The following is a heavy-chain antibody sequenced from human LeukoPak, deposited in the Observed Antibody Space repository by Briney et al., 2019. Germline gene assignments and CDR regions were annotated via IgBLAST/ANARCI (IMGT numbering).Heavy chain of an antibody. J-gene: IGHJ4*02. D-gene: IGHD4-17*01. CDR2: ISGRSGSS. CDR3: AKGHDYGDYAIYYFDP. V-gene: IGHV3-23*01. Sequence: GGSLRLSSAASGFTFSSYAMTWVRQSPGKGLEWVSAISGRSGSSYSADSVKGRFTISRDNSKNTLYLQMNSLKTEDTVVYYCAKGHDYGDYAIYYFDPWGQGTLVTVSS. CDR1: GFTFSSYA.